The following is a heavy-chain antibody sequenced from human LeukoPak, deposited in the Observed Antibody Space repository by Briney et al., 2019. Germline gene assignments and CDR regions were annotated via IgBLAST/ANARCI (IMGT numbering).Heavy chain of an antibody. CDR2: IYYSGST. CDR1: GGSISSYY. D-gene: IGHD6-19*01. Sequence: SETLSLTCTVSGGSISSYYWSWIRQPPGKGLEWIGYIYYSGSTNYNPSLKSRVTISVDTSKNQFSLKLSSVTAADTAVYYCARHDFSSGYYRYWGQGTLVTVSS. J-gene: IGHJ4*02. CDR3: ARHDFSSGYYRY. V-gene: IGHV4-59*08.